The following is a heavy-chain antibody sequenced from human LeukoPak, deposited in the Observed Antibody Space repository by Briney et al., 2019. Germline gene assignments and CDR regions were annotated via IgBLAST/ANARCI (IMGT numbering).Heavy chain of an antibody. CDR3: AKDGDSSGYGGKDY. J-gene: IGHJ4*02. Sequence: GGSLRLSCAASGFTFDDYAMHWVRQAPGKGLEWVSLISGDGGSTYYADSVKGRFTISRDNSKNSLYLQMDSLRAEDMALYYCAKDGDSSGYGGKDYWGQGTLVTVSS. CDR2: ISGDGGST. V-gene: IGHV3-43*02. CDR1: GFTFDDYA. D-gene: IGHD3-22*01.